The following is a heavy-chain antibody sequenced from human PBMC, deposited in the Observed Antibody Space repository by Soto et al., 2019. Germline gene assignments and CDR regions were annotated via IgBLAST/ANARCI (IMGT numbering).Heavy chain of an antibody. CDR2: ITGSGDTT. D-gene: IGHD2-2*01. CDR1: GFTFSSYA. CDR3: ARVRPLMDCTRTSWLGGFDI. V-gene: IGHV3-23*01. J-gene: IGHJ3*02. Sequence: EVQLLESGGGLVRPGGSLRLSCAASGFTFSSYAMSWVRQAPGKGLEWVSGITGSGDTTYYADSVKGRFTISRDNSKNTLYLRMNSLRAEDTAVYYCARVRPLMDCTRTSWLGGFDIWGQGTMVTVS.